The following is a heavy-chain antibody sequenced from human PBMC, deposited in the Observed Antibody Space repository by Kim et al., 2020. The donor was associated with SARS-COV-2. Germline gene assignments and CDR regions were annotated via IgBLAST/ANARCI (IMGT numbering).Heavy chain of an antibody. V-gene: IGHV1-69*13. D-gene: IGHD3-10*01. Sequence: SVKVSCKASGGTFSSYAISWVRQAPGQGLEWMGGIIPIFGTANYAQKFQGRVTITADESTSTAYMELSSLRSEDTAVYYCARLWGFGEFLFDYWGQGTLVTVSS. CDR2: IIPIFGTA. J-gene: IGHJ4*02. CDR3: ARLWGFGEFLFDY. CDR1: GGTFSSYA.